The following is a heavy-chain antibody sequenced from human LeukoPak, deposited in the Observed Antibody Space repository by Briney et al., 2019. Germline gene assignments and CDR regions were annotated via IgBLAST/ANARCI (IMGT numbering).Heavy chain of an antibody. V-gene: IGHV4-59*01. CDR1: GGSISSYY. CDR2: VHYSGST. D-gene: IGHD5-18*01. J-gene: IGHJ3*02. CDR3: ARRVGHSYGVTGAGAFDI. Sequence: ETLSLTFTFPGGSISSYYWSWIRQPPGKGLEWIGYVHYSGSTYYNPSLKSRVTVSVDTSKNQFSLKVSSVTAADTAVYYCARRVGHSYGVTGAGAFDIWGQGTMVTVSS.